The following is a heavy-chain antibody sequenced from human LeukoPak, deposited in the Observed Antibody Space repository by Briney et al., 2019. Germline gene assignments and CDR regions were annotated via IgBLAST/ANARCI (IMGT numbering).Heavy chain of an antibody. D-gene: IGHD3-3*01. CDR3: ARRTWGGPHYFDY. V-gene: IGHV4-39*01. J-gene: IGHJ4*02. CDR2: IYYSGST. Sequence: SETLSLTCSVPGGSISTTSYYWGWIRQPPGKGLEWIGNIYYSGSTFYNPSFKSRVTMSVDTSKNQFSLKVNSMTAADTAVYFCARRTWGGPHYFDYWGQGTLVTVSS. CDR1: GGSISTTSYY.